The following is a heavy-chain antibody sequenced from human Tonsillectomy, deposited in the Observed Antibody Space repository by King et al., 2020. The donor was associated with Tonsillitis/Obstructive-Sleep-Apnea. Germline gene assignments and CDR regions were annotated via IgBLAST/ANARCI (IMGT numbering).Heavy chain of an antibody. CDR3: PRLVAAAGKVDY. CDR2: IYYSGST. V-gene: IGHV4-39*01. Sequence: QLQESGPGLVKPSETLSLTCTVSGGSISSSSYYWGWIRQPPGKGLEWIGSIYYSGSTYYNPSLKSRVTISVDTAKNQFSLKLSSVTAADTAVYYCPRLVAAAGKVDYWGQGTLVTVSS. D-gene: IGHD6-13*01. J-gene: IGHJ4*02. CDR1: GGSISSSSYY.